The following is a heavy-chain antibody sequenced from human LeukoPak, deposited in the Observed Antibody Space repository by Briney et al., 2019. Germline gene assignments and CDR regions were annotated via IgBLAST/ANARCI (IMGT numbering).Heavy chain of an antibody. J-gene: IGHJ6*01. D-gene: IGHD1-26*01. V-gene: IGHV3-23*01. CDR2: ISGSGDNT. CDR3: AKMKGHPLPKYYMDV. CDR1: GFTFSGFA. Sequence: GGSLRLSCAVSGFTFSGFAMSWVRRTPGKGLEWVSGISGSGDNTLYADSVKGRFTIPRDNSKNTLYLEMNSLRAEDTAIYYCAKMKGHPLPKYYMDVWGQGTTVTVSS.